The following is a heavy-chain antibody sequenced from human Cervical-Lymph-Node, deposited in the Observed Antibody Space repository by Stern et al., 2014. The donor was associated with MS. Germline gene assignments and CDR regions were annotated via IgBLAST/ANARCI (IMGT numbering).Heavy chain of an antibody. J-gene: IGHJ1*01. CDR2: ISSSSSYI. CDR3: ARDRGGHPVTIYFQH. Sequence: VQLVQSGGGLVKPGGSLRLSCAASGFTFSSYSMNWVRQAPGKGLEWVSSISSSSSYIYYADSVKGRFTISRDNAKNSLYLQMNSLRAEDTAVYYCARDRGGHPVTIYFQHWGQGTLVTVSS. CDR1: GFTFSSYS. D-gene: IGHD1-14*01. V-gene: IGHV3-21*01.